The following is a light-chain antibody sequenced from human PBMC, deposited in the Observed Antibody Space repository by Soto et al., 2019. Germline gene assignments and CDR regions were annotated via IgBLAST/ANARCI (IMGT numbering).Light chain of an antibody. CDR2: EGS. V-gene: IGLV2-23*03. Sequence: QSVLTQPASVSGSPGQSITISCPGTGSDVGSYNLVPWYKQHPGKAPKPMIYEGSKRPSGVSNRFSGSKSGNTASLTISGLQAEDEADYYCCSYAGSSTFVVFGGGTKVTVL. CDR1: GSDVGSYNL. CDR3: CSYAGSSTFVV. J-gene: IGLJ2*01.